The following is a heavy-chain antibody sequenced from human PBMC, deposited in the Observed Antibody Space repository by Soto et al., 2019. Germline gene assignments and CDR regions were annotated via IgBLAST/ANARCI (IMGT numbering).Heavy chain of an antibody. D-gene: IGHD1-1*01. V-gene: IGHV3-15*01. CDR3: VEGWNDF. Sequence: EVYLVESGGDLVEPGGSLRLSCEASRFMFSSAWMSWVRQAPGKGLEWVGRIKAKIDGETTDYAEFVQGRFIISRDDSKNTVFLEMYSLKTEDTAVYFCVEGWNDFWGQGTLVTVSS. CDR2: IKAKIDGETT. CDR1: RFMFSSAW. J-gene: IGHJ4*02.